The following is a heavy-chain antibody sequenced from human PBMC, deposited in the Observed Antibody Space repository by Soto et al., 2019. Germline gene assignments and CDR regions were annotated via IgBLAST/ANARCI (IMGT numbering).Heavy chain of an antibody. CDR2: IYYSGST. J-gene: IGHJ4*02. CDR3: AREYSGYSQDY. D-gene: IGHD5-12*01. Sequence: QLQLQESGPGLVKPSETLPLTCTVSGGSISSSSYYWGWIRQPPGKGLEWIGSIYYSGSTYYNPSLKSRVTISVDTSKNQFSLKLSSVTAADTAVYYCAREYSGYSQDYWGQGTLVTVSS. V-gene: IGHV4-39*01. CDR1: GGSISSSSYY.